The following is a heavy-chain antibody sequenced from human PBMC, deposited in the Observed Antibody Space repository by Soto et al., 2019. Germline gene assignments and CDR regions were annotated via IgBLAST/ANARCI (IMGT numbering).Heavy chain of an antibody. J-gene: IGHJ4*02. CDR2: ISGSGGST. V-gene: IGHV3-23*01. CDR1: GFTFSSYA. Sequence: GGSLRLSCAASGFTFSSYAMSWVRQAPGKGLEWVSAISGSGGSTYYADSVKGRFTISRDNSKNTLYLQMNSLRAEDTAVYYCAKSPYSSSWYIDYFDYWGQGTLVTVSS. CDR3: AKSPYSSSWYIDYFDY. D-gene: IGHD6-13*01.